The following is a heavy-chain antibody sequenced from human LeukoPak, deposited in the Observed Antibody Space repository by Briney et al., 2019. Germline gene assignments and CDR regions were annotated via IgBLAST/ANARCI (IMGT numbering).Heavy chain of an antibody. Sequence: GGSLRLSCAASGFTFSSYAMSWVRQAPGKGLEWVSAISGSGGSTYYADSVKGRFTISRDNSKNTLYLQMSSLRAEDTAVYYCAKAYYYDSSGYYSDDYWGQGTLVTVSS. CDR2: ISGSGGST. D-gene: IGHD3-22*01. J-gene: IGHJ4*02. V-gene: IGHV3-23*01. CDR1: GFTFSSYA. CDR3: AKAYYYDSSGYYSDDY.